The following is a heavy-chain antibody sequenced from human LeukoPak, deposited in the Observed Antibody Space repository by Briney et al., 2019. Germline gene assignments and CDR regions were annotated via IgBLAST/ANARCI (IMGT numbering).Heavy chain of an antibody. J-gene: IGHJ4*02. CDR2: VSGSGGNT. D-gene: IGHD2-2*01. Sequence: GGSLRLSCAASGFTFSSYAMTWVRQAPGKGLEWVSTVSGSGGNTFYADSVKGRFTISRDNSKNTLSLQMNSLRAEDTAVYYCTTAEGYQLLSIFDYWGQGTLVTVSS. CDR3: TTAEGYQLLSIFDY. V-gene: IGHV3-23*01. CDR1: GFTFSSYA.